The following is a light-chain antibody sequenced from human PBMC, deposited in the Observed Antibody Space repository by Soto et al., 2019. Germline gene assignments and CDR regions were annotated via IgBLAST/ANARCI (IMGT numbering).Light chain of an antibody. CDR2: GSS. J-gene: IGKJ2*01. Sequence: EIVLTQSPGTLSLSPGEGATLSCRASQSVTSGDLAWYQHKPGQAPRLPIYGSSRRAPGIPDRFGGSRSGTDFTLTISRLEPEDFAVYYCQQFESSPYTFGQGTKLEIK. CDR3: QQFESSPYT. V-gene: IGKV3-20*01. CDR1: QSVTSGD.